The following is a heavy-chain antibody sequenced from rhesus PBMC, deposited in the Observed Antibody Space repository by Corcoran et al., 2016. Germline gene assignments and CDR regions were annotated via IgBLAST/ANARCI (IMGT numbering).Heavy chain of an antibody. CDR1: GGSISSSY. CDR3: ARSNYEDDYGYYYTENDAFDF. D-gene: IGHD3-9*01. V-gene: IGHV4-169*01. Sequence: QLQLQESGPGLVKPSETLSVTCAVSGGSISSSYWSWLRQAPGKGLEWIGYIYGSGSSTNYNPPRNSLVTLSVDTSKNQLSLKLSSVTTADTAVYYCARSNYEDDYGYYYTENDAFDFWGQGLRVTVSS. J-gene: IGHJ3*01. CDR2: IYGSGSST.